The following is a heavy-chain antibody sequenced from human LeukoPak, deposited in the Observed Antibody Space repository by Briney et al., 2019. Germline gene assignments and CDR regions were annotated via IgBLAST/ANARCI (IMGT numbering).Heavy chain of an antibody. CDR3: ARRQYSSGWYVDYYYGMDV. CDR2: IIPIFGTA. CDR1: GGTFSSYA. Sequence: SVKVSCTASGGTFSSYAISWVRQAPGQGLEWMGGIIPIFGTANYAQKFRGRVTITADESTSTAYMELSSLRSEDTAVYYCARRQYSSGWYVDYYYGMDVWGQGTTVTVSS. V-gene: IGHV1-69*13. J-gene: IGHJ6*02. D-gene: IGHD6-19*01.